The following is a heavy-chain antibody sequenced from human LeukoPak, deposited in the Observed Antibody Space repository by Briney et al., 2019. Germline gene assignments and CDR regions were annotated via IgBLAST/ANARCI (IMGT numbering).Heavy chain of an antibody. CDR2: IYTSGST. V-gene: IGHV4-61*02. Sequence: SETLSLTCTVSGGSISSGSYYWSWIRQPAGKGLVWIGRIYTSGSTNYNPSLKSRVTMSVDTSKNQFSLKLSSVTAADTAVYYCARGADNYYYYYMDVWGKGTTVTVSS. J-gene: IGHJ6*03. CDR3: ARGADNYYYYYMDV. D-gene: IGHD3-9*01. CDR1: GGSISSGSYY.